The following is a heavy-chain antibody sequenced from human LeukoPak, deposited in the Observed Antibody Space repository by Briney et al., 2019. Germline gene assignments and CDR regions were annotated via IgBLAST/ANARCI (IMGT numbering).Heavy chain of an antibody. Sequence: GGSLRLSCAASGFTFSNAWMGWVRQAPGKGLEWVGRIKSKTDGGTTDYAAPVKGRFTISRDDSKNTLYLQMNSLKTEDTAVYYCTTFNNDYGDQTRDYWGQGALVTVSS. CDR3: TTFNNDYGDQTRDY. CDR1: GFTFSNAW. D-gene: IGHD4-17*01. J-gene: IGHJ4*02. V-gene: IGHV3-15*01. CDR2: IKSKTDGGTT.